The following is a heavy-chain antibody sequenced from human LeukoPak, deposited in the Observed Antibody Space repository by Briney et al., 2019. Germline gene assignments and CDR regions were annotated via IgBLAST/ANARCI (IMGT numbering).Heavy chain of an antibody. D-gene: IGHD3-22*01. CDR1: GFTFSSYS. J-gene: IGHJ6*02. CDR3: ARDAYYYDSSGYYSGSGYYYCMVV. Sequence: GGSLRLSCAASGFTFSSYSMNWVRQAAGKGLEWVSYISSSSSTIYYADSVKGRFTISRDNAKNSLYLQMNSLRAEDTAVYYCARDAYYYDSSGYYSGSGYYYCMVVWGQGTTVTVSS. V-gene: IGHV3-48*01. CDR2: ISSSSSTI.